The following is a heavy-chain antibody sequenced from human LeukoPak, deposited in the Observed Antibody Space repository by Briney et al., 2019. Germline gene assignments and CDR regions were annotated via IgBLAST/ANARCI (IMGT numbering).Heavy chain of an antibody. CDR3: ARAGPGSYYFDY. J-gene: IGHJ4*02. CDR2: IYYSGST. Sequence: PSETLSLTCTVSGGSISGSSYYWGWIRQPPGKGLEWIGYIYYSGSTNYNPSLKSRVTISVDTSKNQFSLKLSSVTAADTAVYYCARAGPGSYYFDYWGQGTLVTVSS. V-gene: IGHV4-61*05. CDR1: GGSISGSSYY. D-gene: IGHD1-26*01.